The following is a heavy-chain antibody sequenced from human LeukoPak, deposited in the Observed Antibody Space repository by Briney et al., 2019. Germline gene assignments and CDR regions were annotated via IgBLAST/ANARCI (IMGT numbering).Heavy chain of an antibody. V-gene: IGHV1-8*01. CDR3: ARGSLATGFFGVVQYYYYGMDV. J-gene: IGHJ6*02. Sequence: ASVKVSCKASGYTFTSYDINWVRQATGQGLEWMGWMNPNSGNTGYAQKFQGRVTMTRNTSISTAYMELSSLSSEDTAVYYCARGSLATGFFGVVQYYYYGMDVWGQGTTVTVSS. D-gene: IGHD3-3*01. CDR1: GYTFTSYD. CDR2: MNPNSGNT.